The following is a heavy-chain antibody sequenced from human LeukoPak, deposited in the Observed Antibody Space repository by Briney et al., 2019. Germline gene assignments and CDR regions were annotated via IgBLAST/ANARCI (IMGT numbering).Heavy chain of an antibody. D-gene: IGHD1-26*01. CDR3: ARVGATTRSFDY. J-gene: IGHJ4*02. CDR2: VYYSGTT. Sequence: SETVSLTCTVSGGSLNSYFWSWIRQPPGKGLEWIGFVYYSGTTYYNPSLKSRVTISVDTSKNQFSLKVSSVAAADTAVYYCARVGATTRSFDYWGKGALVSASS. CDR1: GGSLNSYF. V-gene: IGHV4-59*01.